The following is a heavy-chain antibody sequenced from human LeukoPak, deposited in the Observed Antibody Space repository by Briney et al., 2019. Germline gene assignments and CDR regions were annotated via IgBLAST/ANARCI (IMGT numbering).Heavy chain of an antibody. CDR1: GGSISSSSYY. V-gene: IGHV4-39*01. CDR3: AREGFLEWSHIDY. J-gene: IGHJ4*02. D-gene: IGHD3-3*01. Sequence: SETLSLTCTVSGGSISSSSYYWGWISQPPGKGLEWIGSIYYSGSTYYNPSLKSRVTISVDTSKNQFSLKLSSVTAADTAVYYCAREGFLEWSHIDYWGQGTLVTVSS. CDR2: IYYSGST.